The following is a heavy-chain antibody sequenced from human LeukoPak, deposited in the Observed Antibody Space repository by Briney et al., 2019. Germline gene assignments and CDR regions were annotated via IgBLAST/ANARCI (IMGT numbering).Heavy chain of an antibody. CDR2: INHSGST. Sequence: GSLRLSCAASGFTVSSNYMSWVRQPPGKGLEWIGEINHSGSTNYNPSLKSRVTISVDTSKNQFSLKLSSVTAADTAVYYCARVKYYYDSSGVRAHYFDYWGQGTLVTVSS. CDR1: GFTVSSNY. D-gene: IGHD3-22*01. V-gene: IGHV4-34*01. CDR3: ARVKYYYDSSGVRAHYFDY. J-gene: IGHJ4*02.